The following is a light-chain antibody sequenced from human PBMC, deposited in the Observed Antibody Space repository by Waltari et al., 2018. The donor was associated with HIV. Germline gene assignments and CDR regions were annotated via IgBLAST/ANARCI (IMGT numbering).Light chain of an antibody. CDR3: QSVDSSGSIWV. Sequence: SYELTQPPSVSVSPGQTATITCSGDALPTQYAYWYQQKPGQAPVVVIYKDSERPSGIPERFSGSSSGTTVTLTISGVQAEDEADYHCQSVDSSGSIWVFGGGTKLTVL. V-gene: IGLV3-25*03. CDR2: KDS. J-gene: IGLJ3*02. CDR1: ALPTQY.